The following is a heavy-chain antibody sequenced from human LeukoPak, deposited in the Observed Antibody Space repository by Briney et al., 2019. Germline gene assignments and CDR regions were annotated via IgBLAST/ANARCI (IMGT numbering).Heavy chain of an antibody. Sequence: ASVKVSCKASGYTFTGYYMHWVRQAPGQGLEWMGWINPNSGGTNYAQKFQGWVTMTRDTSISTAYMELSRLRSDDTAVYYCARGYFDFWSGYYKYYFDYWGQGTLVTVSS. CDR3: ARGYFDFWSGYYKYYFDY. V-gene: IGHV1-2*04. CDR1: GYTFTGYY. D-gene: IGHD3-3*01. J-gene: IGHJ4*02. CDR2: INPNSGGT.